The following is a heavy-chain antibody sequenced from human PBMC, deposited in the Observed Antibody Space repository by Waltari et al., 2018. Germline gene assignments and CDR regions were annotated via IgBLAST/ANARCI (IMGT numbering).Heavy chain of an antibody. CDR1: GFTFSSYS. CDR3: AREVGDGWFDP. CDR2: ISSSSSYI. V-gene: IGHV3-21*01. J-gene: IGHJ5*02. Sequence: EVQLVESGGGLVKPGGSLRLSCAASGFTFSSYSMTWVRQAPGKGLEWVSSISSSSSYIYYADSVKGRFTISRDNAKNSLYLQMNSLRAEDTAVYYCAREVGDGWFDPWGQGTLVTVSS. D-gene: IGHD3-16*01.